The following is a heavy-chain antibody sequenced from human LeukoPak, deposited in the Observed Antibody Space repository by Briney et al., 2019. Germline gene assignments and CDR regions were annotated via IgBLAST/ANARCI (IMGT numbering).Heavy chain of an antibody. J-gene: IGHJ3*02. CDR1: GGSVSSYY. V-gene: IGHV4-4*07. CDR2: LHTSGGT. Sequence: SETLSLTCTVSGGSVSSYYWSWIRQPAGKGLEWIGRLHTSGGTNYNPSLKSRVTMSVDTSKNQFSLRLSSVTAADTAVYYCARVNHAFDIWGQGTMVTVSS. D-gene: IGHD1-14*01. CDR3: ARVNHAFDI.